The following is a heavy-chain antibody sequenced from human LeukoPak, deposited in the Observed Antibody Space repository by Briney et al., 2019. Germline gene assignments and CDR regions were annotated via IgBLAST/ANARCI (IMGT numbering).Heavy chain of an antibody. Sequence: GGSLRLSCAASGFTSSSYWMSWVRQAPGKGLEWVANIKQDGSEKYYVDSVKGRFTISRDSAKDSLYLQMNSLRAEDTAVYYCARGAYYYDSSGYWTPPYYFDYWGQGTLVTVSS. CDR1: GFTSSSYW. CDR2: IKQDGSEK. CDR3: ARGAYYYDSSGYWTPPYYFDY. J-gene: IGHJ4*02. D-gene: IGHD3-22*01. V-gene: IGHV3-7*01.